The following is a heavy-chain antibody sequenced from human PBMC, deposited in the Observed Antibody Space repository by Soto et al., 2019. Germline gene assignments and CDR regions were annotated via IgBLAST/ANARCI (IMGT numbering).Heavy chain of an antibody. CDR3: ARSREYYDFWSGYPTSYFAY. Sequence: ASVKVSCKASGYTFTGQYLHWARQAPGEGLQWMGWINPSSGGTRYSQKFQGRVTMTRDTPISIAYMEMSRLTSDETAVYYCARSREYYDFWSGYPTSYFAYWGQGTLVTVSS. D-gene: IGHD3-3*01. V-gene: IGHV1-2*02. CDR1: GYTFTGQY. CDR2: INPSSGGT. J-gene: IGHJ4*02.